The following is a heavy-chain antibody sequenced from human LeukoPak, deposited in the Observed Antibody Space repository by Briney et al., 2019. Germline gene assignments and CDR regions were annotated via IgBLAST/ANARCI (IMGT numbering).Heavy chain of an antibody. Sequence: KPSETLSLTCTVFGGSISSSSYYWGWIRQPPGKGLEWIGSIYYSGSTYYNPSLKGRVTISVDTSKNQFSLNLSSVTAADTAVYFCARDEGSSYPFDYWGRGTLVTVSS. CDR1: GGSISSSSYY. CDR2: IYYSGST. CDR3: ARDEGSSYPFDY. D-gene: IGHD2-2*01. V-gene: IGHV4-39*07. J-gene: IGHJ4*02.